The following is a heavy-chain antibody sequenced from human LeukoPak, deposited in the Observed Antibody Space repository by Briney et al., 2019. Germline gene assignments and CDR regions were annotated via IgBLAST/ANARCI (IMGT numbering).Heavy chain of an antibody. CDR3: ARTGGGYGSGTPSYYGTDV. D-gene: IGHD3-10*01. J-gene: IGHJ6*02. Sequence: GGSLRLSCAASGFTFSSYWMSWVRQAPGKGLEWVANINQDGSERYYLDSVKGRFTISRDNAKNSLSLQMNSLRAEDTAVYYCARTGGGYGSGTPSYYGTDVWGQGTTVTVSS. CDR2: INQDGSER. CDR1: GFTFSSYW. V-gene: IGHV3-7*01.